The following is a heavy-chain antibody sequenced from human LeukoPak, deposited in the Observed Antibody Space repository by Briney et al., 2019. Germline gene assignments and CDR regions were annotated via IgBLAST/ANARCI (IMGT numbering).Heavy chain of an antibody. CDR2: IIPILGVA. J-gene: IGHJ4*02. V-gene: IGHV1-69*04. Sequence: ASVKVSCKASGGTFSSYAISWVRQAPGQGLEWMGRIIPILGVANYAQKFQGRVTITADKSTSTAYMELSSLRSEDTAVYYCTTDSRYRIFWGQGTLVTVSP. CDR1: GGTFSSYA. D-gene: IGHD2-2*02. CDR3: TTDSRYRIF.